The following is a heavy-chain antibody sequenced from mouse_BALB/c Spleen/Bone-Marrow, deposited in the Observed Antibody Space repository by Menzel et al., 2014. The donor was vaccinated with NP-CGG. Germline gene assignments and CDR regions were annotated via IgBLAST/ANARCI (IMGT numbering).Heavy chain of an antibody. D-gene: IGHD2-4*01. J-gene: IGHJ2*01. CDR2: INPSNGRT. CDR3: ARERYDYDWKDY. Sequence: VKLQESGAELVKPGASVKLSCKASGYTFTSYWMHWVKQRPGQGLEWIGEINPSNGRTNYNEKFKSKATLTVDKSSSTAYMQLSSLTSEDSAVYYCARERYDYDWKDYWGQGTTLTVPS. CDR1: GYTFTSYW. V-gene: IGHV1S81*02.